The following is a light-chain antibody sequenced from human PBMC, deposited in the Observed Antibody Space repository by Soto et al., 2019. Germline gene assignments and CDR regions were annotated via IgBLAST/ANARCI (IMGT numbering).Light chain of an antibody. Sequence: DIPITPSPSSPSASVGDRVTIPCPASQSISSYLNWYQQKPGKAPKLLIYAASTLQSGVPSRFSGSGSGTDFTLTISGLQPEDFATYYRQQSYSPPPITFGQGTRLEI. J-gene: IGKJ5*01. V-gene: IGKV1-39*01. CDR3: QQSYSPPPIT. CDR1: QSISSY. CDR2: AAS.